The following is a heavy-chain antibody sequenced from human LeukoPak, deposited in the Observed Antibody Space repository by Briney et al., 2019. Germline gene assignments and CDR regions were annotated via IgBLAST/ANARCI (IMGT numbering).Heavy chain of an antibody. D-gene: IGHD3-9*01. Sequence: PGGSLRLSCAASGFSFSSYGMHWVRQAPGKGLEWVAFIRYDGSNKYYADSVKGRFTISRDNSKNTLYLQMNSLRAEDTAVYYCATPLRYFDWLFHDFDYWGQGTLVTVSS. CDR3: ATPLRYFDWLFHDFDY. V-gene: IGHV3-30*02. CDR1: GFSFSSYG. J-gene: IGHJ4*02. CDR2: IRYDGSNK.